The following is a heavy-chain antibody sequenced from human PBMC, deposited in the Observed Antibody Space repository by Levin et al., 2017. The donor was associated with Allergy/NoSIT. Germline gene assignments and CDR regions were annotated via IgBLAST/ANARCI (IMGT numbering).Heavy chain of an antibody. CDR3: ATGRGCSGGSCPDY. CDR2: FDPEDGET. D-gene: IGHD2-15*01. J-gene: IGHJ4*02. CDR1: GYTLTELS. V-gene: IGHV1-24*01. Sequence: ASVKVSCKVSGYTLTELSMHWVRQAPGKGLEWMGGFDPEDGETIYAQKFQGRVTMTEDTSTDTAYMELSSLRSEDTAVYYCATGRGCSGGSCPDYWGQGTLVTVSS.